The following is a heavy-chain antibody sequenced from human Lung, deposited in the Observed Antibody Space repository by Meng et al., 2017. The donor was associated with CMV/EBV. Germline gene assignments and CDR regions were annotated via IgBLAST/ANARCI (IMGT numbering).Heavy chain of an antibody. CDR2: IGTVGDT. Sequence: GGSLRLSCTASGFTFSTYDFHWVRQLTGKGLEWVSSIGTVGDTYFIGSVKGRFIISREDAKNSVYLQMNGLRDGDTGLYYCARARSPTHFDYWGRGALVTVSS. V-gene: IGHV3-13*01. J-gene: IGHJ4*01. CDR3: ARARSPTHFDY. CDR1: GFTFSTYD.